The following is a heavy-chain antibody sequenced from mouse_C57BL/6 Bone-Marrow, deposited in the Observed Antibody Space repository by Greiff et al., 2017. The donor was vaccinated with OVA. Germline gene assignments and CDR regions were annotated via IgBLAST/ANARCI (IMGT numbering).Heavy chain of an antibody. V-gene: IGHV1-19*01. Sequence: EVQLQQSGPVLVKPGASVKLSCKASGYTFTDYYMNWVKQSHGQSLEWIGVINPYNGCTSYNQKFKGKATLTVDKSSSTAYMELNSVTSEDSAVYDGARGCLCYAMDYWGQGTSVTVSS. CDR2: INPYNGCT. CDR1: GYTFTDYY. D-gene: IGHD6-1*01. CDR3: ARGCLCYAMDY. J-gene: IGHJ4*01.